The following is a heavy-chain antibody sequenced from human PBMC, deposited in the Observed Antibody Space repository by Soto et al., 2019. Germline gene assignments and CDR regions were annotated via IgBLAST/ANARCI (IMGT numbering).Heavy chain of an antibody. J-gene: IGHJ2*01. V-gene: IGHV4-59*01. CDR1: GGSISSYY. CDR3: ASANYGGTYKPSYWYFDL. Sequence: QVQLQESGPGLVKPSETLSLTCTVSGGSISSYYWSWIRQPPGKGLEWIGYIYYSGSTNYNPSLKSRVTISVDTSKNQFSLKLSSVTAADTAVYYCASANYGGTYKPSYWYFDLWGRGTLVTVSS. CDR2: IYYSGST. D-gene: IGHD4-17*01.